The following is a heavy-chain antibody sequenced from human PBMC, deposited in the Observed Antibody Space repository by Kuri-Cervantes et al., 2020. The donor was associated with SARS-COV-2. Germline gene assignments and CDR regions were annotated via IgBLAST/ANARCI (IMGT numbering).Heavy chain of an antibody. CDR3: ARGGNIAAAGTFYYYYMDV. V-gene: IGHV4-61*02. J-gene: IGHJ6*03. Sequence: SETLSLTCTVSGGSISSGSYYWSWIRQPPGKGLEWIGRIYTSGSTNYNPSLKSRVTMSVDTSKNQFSLKLSSVTAADTAVYYCARGGNIAAAGTFYYYYMDVWGKGTTVTVSS. D-gene: IGHD6-13*01. CDR2: IYTSGST. CDR1: GGSISSGSYY.